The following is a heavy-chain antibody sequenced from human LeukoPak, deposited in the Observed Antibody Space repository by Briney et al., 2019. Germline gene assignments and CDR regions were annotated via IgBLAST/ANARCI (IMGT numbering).Heavy chain of an antibody. J-gene: IGHJ4*02. D-gene: IGHD2-2*01. CDR3: ARLYCTSTSSPLDY. CDR1: GGSISSGGYS. Sequence: SETLSLTCAVSGGSISSGGYSWSWIRQPPGKGLEWIGYIYHSGSTYYNPSRKSRVTISVDTSHNQFSLKLSSVTAADTAVYYCARLYCTSTSSPLDYWGQGTLVTVSS. CDR2: IYHSGST. V-gene: IGHV4-30-2*01.